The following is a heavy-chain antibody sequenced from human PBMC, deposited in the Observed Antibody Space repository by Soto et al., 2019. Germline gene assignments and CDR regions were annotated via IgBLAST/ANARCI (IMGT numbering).Heavy chain of an antibody. D-gene: IGHD3-16*01. Sequence: GSGPTLVNPTQTLTLTCTFSGFSLSTSRVGVGWIRQPPGKALEWLATIYWDDDKRYSPSLESRLAITKDTSKNQVVLTMTNLDPEDTATYYCAHIMITFGGVSALDAFDFWGQGTMVTVSS. CDR3: AHIMITFGGVSALDAFDF. V-gene: IGHV2-5*02. CDR2: IYWDDDK. J-gene: IGHJ3*01. CDR1: GFSLSTSRVG.